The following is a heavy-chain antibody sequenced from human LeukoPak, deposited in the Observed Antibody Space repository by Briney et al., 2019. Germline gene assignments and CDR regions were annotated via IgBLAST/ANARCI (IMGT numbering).Heavy chain of an antibody. CDR2: IYYSGST. J-gene: IGHJ4*02. D-gene: IGHD3-16*01. CDR3: ARTPVGGARVKSYFDY. Sequence: PSVTLSLTCTVSGGSISSSSYYWGWIRQPPGKGLEWIGSIYYSGSTYYNPSLKSRVTISVDTSKNQFSLKLSSVTAADTAVYYCARTPVGGARVKSYFDYWGQGTLVTVSS. CDR1: GGSISSSSYY. V-gene: IGHV4-39*01.